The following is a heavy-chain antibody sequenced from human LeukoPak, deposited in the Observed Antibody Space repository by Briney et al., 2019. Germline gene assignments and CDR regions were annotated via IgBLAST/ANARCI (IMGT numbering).Heavy chain of an antibody. J-gene: IGHJ4*02. CDR1: GFXFSNYG. Sequence: GRSLRLSCATSGFXFSNYGMHWVRQAPGKGLEWVAVISYDGSNKYYADSVKGRFTISRDNSKNTLYLQMNSLRPEDAAVYYCANLPLWGQGTLVTVSS. CDR2: ISYDGSNK. CDR3: ANLPL. V-gene: IGHV3-30*18.